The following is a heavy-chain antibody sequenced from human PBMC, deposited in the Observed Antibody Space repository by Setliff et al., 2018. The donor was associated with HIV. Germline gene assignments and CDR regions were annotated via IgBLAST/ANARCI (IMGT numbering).Heavy chain of an antibody. J-gene: IGHJ6*02. CDR3: ARTFGDLKHYNYYYTIDV. CDR2: TYTSGTT. V-gene: IGHV4-61*02. D-gene: IGHD3-10*01. Sequence: SETLSLTCTVSGVSITSGNYYWSWIRQPAGKGLEWIGRTYTSGTTNYNPSLESRVTMSLDKSKNQLSLKLTSVTAADTAVYYCARTFGDLKHYNYYYTIDVWGQGTTVTVSS. CDR1: GVSITSGNYY.